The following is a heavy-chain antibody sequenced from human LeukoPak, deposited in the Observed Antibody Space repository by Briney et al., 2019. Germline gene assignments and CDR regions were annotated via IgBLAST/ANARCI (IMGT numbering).Heavy chain of an antibody. CDR1: GFTFSSYA. CDR2: IGGSGGST. J-gene: IGHJ4*02. V-gene: IGHV3-23*01. D-gene: IGHD3-10*01. Sequence: TGGSLRLSCAASGFTFSSYAMSWVRQAPGKGLEWVSGIGGSGGSTYYADSVKGRFTISRDNSKNTLYLQMNSLRVEDTAVYFCAKYGSGSYHYVPFDYWGQGTLVTVSS. CDR3: AKYGSGSYHYVPFDY.